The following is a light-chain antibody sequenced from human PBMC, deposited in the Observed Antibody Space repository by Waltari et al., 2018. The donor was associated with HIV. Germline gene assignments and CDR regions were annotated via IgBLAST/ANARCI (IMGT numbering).Light chain of an antibody. CDR3: QQYASSPIT. CDR2: GAS. CDR1: QSVRNNY. J-gene: IGKJ5*01. V-gene: IGKV3-20*01. Sequence: EIVLTRSPGTLSLSPGERATLSCRASQSVRNNYLAWYQQKPGQAPRLIIYGASTRATGIPDRFSGSGSGTDFTLTISRLEPEDFAVYYCQQYASSPITFGQGTRLEIK.